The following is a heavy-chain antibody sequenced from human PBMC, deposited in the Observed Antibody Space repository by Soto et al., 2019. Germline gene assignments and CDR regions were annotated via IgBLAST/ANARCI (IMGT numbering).Heavy chain of an antibody. J-gene: IGHJ4*02. V-gene: IGHV3-11*06. D-gene: IGHD6-13*01. Sequence: GGSLRLSCVVSGFTFSDYYMSWLRQAPGKGLEWVSYIVTSTAYTKYADSVKGRFSISRDNAKNSLYLEMKSLRVEDTAVYYCARLRASGWYMGGYLDSWGQGTLVTVS. CDR3: ARLRASGWYMGGYLDS. CDR2: IVTSTAYT. CDR1: GFTFSDYY.